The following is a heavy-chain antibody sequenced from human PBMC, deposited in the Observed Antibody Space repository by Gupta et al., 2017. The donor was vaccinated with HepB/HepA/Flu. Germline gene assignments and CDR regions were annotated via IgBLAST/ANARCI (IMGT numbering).Heavy chain of an antibody. CDR3: ARETPSTSIVGKTNDY. J-gene: IGHJ4*02. CDR2: IKQDGSET. CDR1: GFSFSSYW. V-gene: IGHV3-7*01. Sequence: EVQLVESGGGLVQPGGSLRLSCAASGFSFSSYWMIWVRPAPGKGLEWVANIKQDGSETYYVDSVKGRFTISRDNAKNSLYLQMNNLRAEDTALYYCARETPSTSIVGKTNDYWGQGTLVTVSS. D-gene: IGHD1-26*01.